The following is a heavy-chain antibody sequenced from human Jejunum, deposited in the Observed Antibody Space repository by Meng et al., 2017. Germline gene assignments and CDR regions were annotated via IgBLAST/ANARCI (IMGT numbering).Heavy chain of an antibody. CDR3: IRRFYITTALH. V-gene: IGHV3-73*01. CDR1: GFTFSGSD. J-gene: IGHJ4*02. CDR2: ITNKASNYAI. D-gene: IGHD3-3*01. Sequence: GGSLRLSCADSGFTFSGSDFHWVRQASGQGLEWVGRITNKASNYAIAYAASVKDRSTHSRDDSKNTAYLQMSSLKTEDTTVYSCIRRFYITTALHWGQGTLVTVSS.